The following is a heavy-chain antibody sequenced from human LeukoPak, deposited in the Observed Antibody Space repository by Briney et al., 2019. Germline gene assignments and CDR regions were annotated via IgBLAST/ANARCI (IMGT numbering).Heavy chain of an antibody. CDR3: AKASSHWYFDL. V-gene: IGHV3-9*01. CDR1: GFTFSDYA. J-gene: IGHJ2*01. CDR2: IAWNSGTK. Sequence: PGGSLRLSCATSGFTFSDYAMHWVRQAPGMGLEWVASIAWNSGTKDYADSVKGRFTISRDNSAKSLFLQMNTLRPEDTAFYFCAKASSHWYFDLWGRGTLVIVSS.